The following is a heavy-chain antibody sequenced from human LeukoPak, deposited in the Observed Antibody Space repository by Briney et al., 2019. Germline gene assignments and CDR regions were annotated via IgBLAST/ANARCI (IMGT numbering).Heavy chain of an antibody. CDR1: GGSISSGSYY. J-gene: IGHJ4*02. V-gene: IGHV4-61*02. CDR2: IYTSGST. Sequence: PSETLSLTCTVPGGSISSGSYYWSWIRQPAGKWLEWIVRIYTSGSTNYNPSLKSRVIISVDTSKNQFSLKLSSVTAADTAVYYCASAKTDFWSGYYSYWGQGTLVTVSS. D-gene: IGHD3-3*01. CDR3: ASAKTDFWSGYYSY.